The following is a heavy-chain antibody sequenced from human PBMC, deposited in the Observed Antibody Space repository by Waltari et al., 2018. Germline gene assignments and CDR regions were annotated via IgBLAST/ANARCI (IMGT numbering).Heavy chain of an antibody. D-gene: IGHD1-26*01. V-gene: IGHV3-21*01. CDR1: GFTFSSYS. J-gene: IGHJ4*02. Sequence: EVQLVESGGGLVKPGGTLRLSCAASGFTFSSYSMNWVRQAPGKGLEWVSSISSSSSYIYYADSVKGRFTISRDNAKNSLYLQMNSLRAEDTAVYYCARDGGSYPFDYWGQGTLVTVSS. CDR2: ISSSSSYI. CDR3: ARDGGSYPFDY.